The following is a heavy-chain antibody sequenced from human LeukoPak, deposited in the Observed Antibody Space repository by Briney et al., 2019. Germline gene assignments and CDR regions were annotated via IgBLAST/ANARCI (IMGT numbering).Heavy chain of an antibody. CDR2: ISSSGSTI. CDR3: ATVDYDSSGYTLGDY. J-gene: IGHJ4*02. CDR1: GFTFSDYY. Sequence: PGGSLRLSCAASGFTFSDYYMSWIRQAPGKGLEWVSYISSSGSTIYYADSVKGRFTISRDNAKNSLYLQMNSLRSEDTAVYYCATVDYDSSGYTLGDYWGQGTLVTVSS. D-gene: IGHD3-22*01. V-gene: IGHV3-11*01.